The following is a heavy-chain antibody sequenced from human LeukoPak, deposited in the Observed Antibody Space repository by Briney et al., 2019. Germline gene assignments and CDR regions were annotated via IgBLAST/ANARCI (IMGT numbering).Heavy chain of an antibody. CDR3: ARDFWVDAEYFQH. CDR2: INTDGSST. V-gene: IGHV3-74*01. D-gene: IGHD3-9*01. J-gene: IGHJ1*01. CDR1: GFTFSSYW. Sequence: GGSLRLSCAASGFTFSSYWMHWVRQAPGKGLVWVSRINTDGSSTNYADSVKGRFSISRDNAKNTLYLQMNSLRAEDTAVYYCARDFWVDAEYFQHWGQGTLVTVSS.